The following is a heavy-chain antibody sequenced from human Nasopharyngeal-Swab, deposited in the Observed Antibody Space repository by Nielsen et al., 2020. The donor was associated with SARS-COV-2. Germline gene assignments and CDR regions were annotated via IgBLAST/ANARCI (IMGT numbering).Heavy chain of an antibody. D-gene: IGHD1-26*01. J-gene: IGHJ6*02. CDR1: GYTFTGYY. Sequence: ASVKVSCKASGYTFTGYYMHWVRQAPGQRLEWMGWINGGNGNTKYSQKFQGRVTFTRDTSASTAYMELSSLRSEDTAVYYCAGEFRQRWELLHYYYYYGMDVWGQGTTVTVSS. V-gene: IGHV1-3*01. CDR3: AGEFRQRWELLHYYYYYGMDV. CDR2: INGGNGNT.